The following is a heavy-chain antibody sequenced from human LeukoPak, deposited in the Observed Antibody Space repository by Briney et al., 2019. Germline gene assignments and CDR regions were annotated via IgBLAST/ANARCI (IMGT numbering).Heavy chain of an antibody. D-gene: IGHD5-18*01. V-gene: IGHV3-7*01. CDR1: GFTLSSYW. Sequence: PGGSLRLSCAASGFTLSSYWMGWVRQAPGKGLEWVANIKQDGSEKYYVDSVKGRFTISRDNAKNSLFLQMNSLRAEDTAVYYCARGLGYSYGNGDCWGQGTLVTVSS. CDR2: IKQDGSEK. J-gene: IGHJ4*02. CDR3: ARGLGYSYGNGDC.